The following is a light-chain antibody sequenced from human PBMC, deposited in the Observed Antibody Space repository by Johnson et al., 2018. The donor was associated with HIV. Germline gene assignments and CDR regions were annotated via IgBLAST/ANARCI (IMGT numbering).Light chain of an antibody. Sequence: QSVLTQPPSVSATPGQKVTISCSGSSSNIGNNYVSWYQQLPGTAPKLLIYDNNKRPSGIPDRFSGSTSGTSATLGITGLQTGDEADYYCGTWDSSLSAEVFGTGTKVTVL. J-gene: IGLJ1*01. CDR1: SSNIGNNY. V-gene: IGLV1-51*01. CDR3: GTWDSSLSAEV. CDR2: DNN.